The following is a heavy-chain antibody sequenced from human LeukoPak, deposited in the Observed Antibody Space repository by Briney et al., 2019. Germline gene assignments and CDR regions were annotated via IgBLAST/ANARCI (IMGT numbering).Heavy chain of an antibody. V-gene: IGHV4-59*01. D-gene: IGHD2-8*01. Sequence: PSETLSLTCTVSGGSISPYYWSWIRQTPGQVPEWIGYIYYSGGTNYNPPLKSRVTISVDTSKKQFSLKLTSVTAADTAVYYCARIMDTAWGMDVWGQGTTVTVSS. CDR3: ARIMDTAWGMDV. CDR2: IYYSGGT. J-gene: IGHJ6*02. CDR1: GGSISPYY.